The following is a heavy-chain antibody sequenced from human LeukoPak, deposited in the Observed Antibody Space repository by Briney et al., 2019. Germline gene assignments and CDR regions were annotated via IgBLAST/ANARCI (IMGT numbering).Heavy chain of an antibody. CDR2: IYYSGST. V-gene: IGHV4-59*08. D-gene: IGHD3-10*01. J-gene: IGHJ4*02. Sequence: SETLSLTCTVSGGSISSYYWSWIRQPPGKGLEWIGYIYYSGSTNYNPSLKSRVTISVDTSKNQFSLKLSSATAADTAVYYCARLNYYYGSSGFDYWGQGTLVTVSS. CDR1: GGSISSYY. CDR3: ARLNYYYGSSGFDY.